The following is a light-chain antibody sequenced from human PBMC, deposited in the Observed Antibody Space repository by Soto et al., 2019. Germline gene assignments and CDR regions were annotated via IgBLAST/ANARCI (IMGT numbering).Light chain of an antibody. CDR1: QGIRSA. J-gene: IGKJ2*01. CDR2: DAS. CDR3: QQFDSPPYT. Sequence: AIPLTQSPSSLSASVGDRVSITCRASQGIRSALAWYHQMPGRPPILLVSDASTLKSGVSSRFSGSGAGTDFTLTISSLQPEDFATYYCQQFDSPPYTFGQGTKLEI. V-gene: IGKV1-13*02.